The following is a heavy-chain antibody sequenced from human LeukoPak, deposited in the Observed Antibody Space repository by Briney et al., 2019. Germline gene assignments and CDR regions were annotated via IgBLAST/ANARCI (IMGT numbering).Heavy chain of an antibody. CDR1: GGSISSGSYY. CDR2: IYTSGST. Sequence: SETLSLTCTVSGGSISSGSYYWSWIRQPAGKGLEWIGRIYTSGSTNYNPSLKSRVTISVDTSKNQFSLKLSSVTAADTAVYYCARDYIAANWFDPWGQGTLVTVSS. CDR3: ARDYIAANWFDP. J-gene: IGHJ5*02. D-gene: IGHD5-12*01. V-gene: IGHV4-61*02.